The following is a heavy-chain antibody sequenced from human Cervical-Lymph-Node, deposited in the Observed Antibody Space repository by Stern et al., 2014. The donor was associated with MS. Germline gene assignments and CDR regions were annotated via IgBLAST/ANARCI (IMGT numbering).Heavy chain of an antibody. J-gene: IGHJ4*02. Sequence: VQLVESGPGLVKPSQTLSLTCTVSGGSISSGSYYWSWIRQPAGKGLEWIGRIYTRGSTHYNPSLKSRVTISVDTSKNTFSLTLGSVTAADTAVYYCARVIAAAAFDYWGQGTLVTVSS. CDR3: ARVIAAAAFDY. D-gene: IGHD6-13*01. CDR1: GGSISSGSYY. V-gene: IGHV4-61*02. CDR2: IYTRGST.